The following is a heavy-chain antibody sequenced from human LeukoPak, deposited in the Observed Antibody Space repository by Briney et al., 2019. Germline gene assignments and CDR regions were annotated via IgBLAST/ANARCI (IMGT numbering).Heavy chain of an antibody. CDR2: IYYTGSR. CDR1: GGSFSGYY. V-gene: IGHV4-59*01. Sequence: PSETLSLPCAVYGGSFSGYYWSWIPQPPGEGLEWIGYIYYTGSRNYNPSLKSRVTIPLATSKNQFSLKLSSVTAADTAVYYCARRVVVVTANDKSDAFDVWGQGTVVTVSS. D-gene: IGHD2-21*02. J-gene: IGHJ3*01. CDR3: ARRVVVVTANDKSDAFDV.